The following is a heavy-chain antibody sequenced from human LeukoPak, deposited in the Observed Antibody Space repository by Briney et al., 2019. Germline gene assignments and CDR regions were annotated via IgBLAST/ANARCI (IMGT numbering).Heavy chain of an antibody. V-gene: IGHV3-15*01. J-gene: IGHJ4*02. CDR3: ATGGYYFPY. D-gene: IGHD3-10*01. CDR1: GFTFSSYS. CDR2: IKSKPDGGTT. Sequence: PGGSLRLSCAASGFTFSSYSMNWVRQAPGKGLEWLGRIKSKPDGGTTDYAASVKGRFTISRDDSQNTVYLQMNSLKTEDTAMYYCATGGYYFPYWGQGTLVTVSS.